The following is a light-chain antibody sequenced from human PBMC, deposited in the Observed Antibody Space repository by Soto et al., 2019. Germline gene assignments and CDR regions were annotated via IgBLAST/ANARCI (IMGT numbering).Light chain of an antibody. CDR2: LGS. V-gene: IGKV2-28*01. Sequence: EIVMTQSPLSLPVTPGEPASISCRSSQSLLQSNGNNQLGCVLPKPGQSPQLLMYLGSSRASGVHDSVSGSGSGTYFILEISRVEPADVGGYSCMQVLRTPLTVGGGTEVEIK. CDR1: QSLLQSNGNNQ. CDR3: MQVLRTPLT. J-gene: IGKJ4*01.